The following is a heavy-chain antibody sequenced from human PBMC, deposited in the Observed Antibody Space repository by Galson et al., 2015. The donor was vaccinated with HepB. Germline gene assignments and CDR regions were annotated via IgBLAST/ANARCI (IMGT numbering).Heavy chain of an antibody. J-gene: IGHJ4*02. CDR2: ISYDGSNK. Sequence: SLRLSCAASGFTFSSYGMHWVRQAPGKGLEWVAVISYDGSNKYYADSVKGRFTISRDNSKNTLYLQMNSLRAEDTAVYYCAKDGRYGSGSYYLDYWGQGTLITVSS. CDR1: GFTFSSYG. V-gene: IGHV3-30*18. CDR3: AKDGRYGSGSYYLDY. D-gene: IGHD3-10*01.